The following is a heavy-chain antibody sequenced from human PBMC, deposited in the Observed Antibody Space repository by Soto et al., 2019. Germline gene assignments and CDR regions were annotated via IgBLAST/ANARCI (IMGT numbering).Heavy chain of an antibody. J-gene: IGHJ4*02. CDR2: ISYDGSNK. V-gene: IGHV3-30-3*01. CDR1: GFTVSTYA. D-gene: IGHD6-25*01. CDR3: ARAGGLLLDY. Sequence: QVQLVESGGGVVQPGRSLRLSCAASGFTVSTYAMHWVRQAPGKGLEWVALISYDGSNKYYADSVKGRFTISRGTSKNTLYLQMNSLRADDTAVYYCARAGGLLLDYWGQGTLVTVSS.